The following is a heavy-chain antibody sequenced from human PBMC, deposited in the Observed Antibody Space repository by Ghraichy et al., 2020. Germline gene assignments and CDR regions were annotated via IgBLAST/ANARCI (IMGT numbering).Heavy chain of an antibody. CDR2: SYHSGSA. D-gene: IGHD4-17*01. J-gene: IGHJ5*02. Sequence: SQTLSLTCIVSGGSINGHYWSWIRQPPGKGLEWIGYSYHSGSAKYNPSLKSRVTISIETSKNQFSLKLTSVTAADTAVYFCARPQGYGDYGWLDPWGQGTLVTVSS. CDR3: ARPQGYGDYGWLDP. CDR1: GGSINGHY. V-gene: IGHV4-59*11.